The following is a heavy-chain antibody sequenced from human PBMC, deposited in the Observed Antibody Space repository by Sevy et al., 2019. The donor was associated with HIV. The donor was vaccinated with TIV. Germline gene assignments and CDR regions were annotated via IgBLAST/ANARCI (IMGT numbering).Heavy chain of an antibody. Sequence: GGSLRLSCAASGFTFSSYWMSWVRQAPGKGLEWVANIKQDGSEKYYVDSVKGRFTISRDNAKNSLYLQMNSLRAEDTAVYYCARVRAALSDWFDPWGQGTLVTVSS. CDR2: IKQDGSEK. CDR1: GFTFSSYW. D-gene: IGHD6-6*01. J-gene: IGHJ5*02. V-gene: IGHV3-7*03. CDR3: ARVRAALSDWFDP.